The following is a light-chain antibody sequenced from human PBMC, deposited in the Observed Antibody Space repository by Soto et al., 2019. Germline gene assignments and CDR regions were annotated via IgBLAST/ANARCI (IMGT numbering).Light chain of an antibody. CDR3: QQFGSSPPMT. Sequence: VVLPQSPDTLSLSPGERATLSCRASQSVSSFLAWYQQKPGQSPRLLVYDVSIRATGVPARVSGSGSGADFTLTIRRLAPEDFAVYYCQQFGSSPPMTFGQGTRLEIK. CDR1: QSVSSF. V-gene: IGKV3-20*01. J-gene: IGKJ5*01. CDR2: DVS.